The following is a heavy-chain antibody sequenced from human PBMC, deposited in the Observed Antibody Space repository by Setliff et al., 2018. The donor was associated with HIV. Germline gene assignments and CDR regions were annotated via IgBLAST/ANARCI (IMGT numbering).Heavy chain of an antibody. Sequence: ASVKVSCKASGYIFTNQYITWVRQAPGQGLEWMGWISPHNGNTKYGEKFQARVTMTADTSTTAAYMELSSLRSEDTAVYYCAREGEMATTRGWFFDNWGQGTLVTAPQ. J-gene: IGHJ4*02. CDR1: GYIFTNQY. D-gene: IGHD3-16*01. CDR3: AREGEMATTRGWFFDN. V-gene: IGHV1-18*01. CDR2: ISPHNGNT.